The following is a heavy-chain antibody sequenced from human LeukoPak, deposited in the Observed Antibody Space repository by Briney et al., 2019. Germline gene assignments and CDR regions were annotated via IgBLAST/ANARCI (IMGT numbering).Heavy chain of an antibody. CDR3: ARHLRTYYYGSGSNFDY. Sequence: SETLSLTCAVYGGSFSGYYWSWIRQPPGKGLEWIGEINHSGSTNYNPSLKSRVTISVDTSKNQFSLKLSSVTAADTAVYYCARHLRTYYYGSGSNFDYWGQGTLVTVSS. CDR2: INHSGST. V-gene: IGHV4-34*01. CDR1: GGSFSGYY. D-gene: IGHD3-10*01. J-gene: IGHJ4*02.